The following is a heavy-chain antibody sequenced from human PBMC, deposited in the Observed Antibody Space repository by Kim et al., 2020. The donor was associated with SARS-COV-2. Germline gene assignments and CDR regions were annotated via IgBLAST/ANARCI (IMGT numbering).Heavy chain of an antibody. CDR2: ISWNSGSI. CDR1: GFTFDDYA. J-gene: IGHJ4*02. CDR3: AKATVASFDY. V-gene: IGHV3-9*01. D-gene: IGHD6-19*01. Sequence: GGSLRLSCAASGFTFDDYAMHWVRQAPGKGLEWVSGISWNSGSIGYADSVKGRFTISRDNAKNSLYLQMNSLRAEDTALYYCAKATVASFDYWGQGTLVTVSS.